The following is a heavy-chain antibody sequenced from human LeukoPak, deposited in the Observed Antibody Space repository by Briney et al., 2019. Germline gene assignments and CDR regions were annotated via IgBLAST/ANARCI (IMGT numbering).Heavy chain of an antibody. D-gene: IGHD3-10*01. Sequence: SETLSLTCTVSGGSISSGSYYWSWIRQPAGKGLEWIGRIYTSGSTNYNPSLKSRVTISVDTSKNQFSLKLSSVTAADTAVYYCARAYGSGSRGFDPWGQGTLVTVSS. CDR3: ARAYGSGSRGFDP. J-gene: IGHJ5*02. V-gene: IGHV4-61*02. CDR2: IYTSGST. CDR1: GGSISSGSYY.